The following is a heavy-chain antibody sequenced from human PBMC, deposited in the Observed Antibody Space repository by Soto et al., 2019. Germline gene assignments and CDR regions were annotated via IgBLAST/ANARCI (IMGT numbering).Heavy chain of an antibody. CDR2: ILYDGSKK. V-gene: IGHV3-30*18. CDR1: GFSFNTYG. Sequence: QVQLVESGGGVVHPGKSLRLSCEASGFSFNTYGMYWVRQAPGKGLEWVSYILYDGSKKYYADSVKGRFTISRDNSKNTVYLQMDSMRLEDTAVYYCVKDLAHMADHWGQGTLVIVSS. J-gene: IGHJ4*02. CDR3: VKDLAHMADH.